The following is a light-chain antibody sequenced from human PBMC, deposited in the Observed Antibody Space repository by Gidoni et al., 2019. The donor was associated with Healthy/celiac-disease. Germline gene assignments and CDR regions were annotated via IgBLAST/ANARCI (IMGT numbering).Light chain of an antibody. Sequence: DIQMTQSPSTLSASVGDRVTITCRASQSISSWLAWYQQKPGKAPKLLIYKASSLESGVPSRFSVSGSGTEFTLTISSLQPDDFATYYCQQLFTFGPGTKVDIK. CDR1: QSISSW. J-gene: IGKJ3*01. CDR3: QQLFT. CDR2: KAS. V-gene: IGKV1-5*03.